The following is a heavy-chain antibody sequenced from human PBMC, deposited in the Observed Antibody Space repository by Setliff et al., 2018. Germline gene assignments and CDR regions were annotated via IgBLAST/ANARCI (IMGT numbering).Heavy chain of an antibody. CDR2: ISGSGYTI. CDR3: AKDELEEQWLALIDY. CDR1: GFTFSDYY. Sequence: GGSLRLSCAASGFTFSDYYMSWIRQAPGKGLEWVSYISGSGYTIYYADSVKGRFTISRDNAKNSLYLQMNSLRAEDTAVYYCAKDELEEQWLALIDYWGQGTLVTVSS. V-gene: IGHV3-11*04. D-gene: IGHD6-19*01. J-gene: IGHJ4*02.